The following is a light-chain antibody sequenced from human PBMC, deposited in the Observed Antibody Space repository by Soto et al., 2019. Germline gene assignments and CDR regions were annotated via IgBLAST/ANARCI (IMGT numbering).Light chain of an antibody. V-gene: IGKV3D-20*02. Sequence: ETVLTQSPGSLSLSLGDRATLSCRASQTVSNSYLAWYQQKPGQAPRLLIYDASSRATGIPARFTGSGSGTDFTLTISSLEPEDFAVYYCQQRSSWPPYTFGQGTKVDIK. CDR2: DAS. CDR3: QQRSSWPPYT. CDR1: QTVSNSY. J-gene: IGKJ2*01.